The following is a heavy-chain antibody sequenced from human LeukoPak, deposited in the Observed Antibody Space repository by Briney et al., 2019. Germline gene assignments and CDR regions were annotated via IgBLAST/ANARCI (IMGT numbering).Heavy chain of an antibody. V-gene: IGHV4-59*01. D-gene: IGHD5/OR15-5a*01. J-gene: IGHJ2*01. CDR3: ARESTIPWYFDL. Sequence: SETLSLTCTVSGGSISSYSWNWVRQPPGKGLEWIGYIYYSGSTNYNPSLKSRVTISVDTSKNQFSLKLSSVTAADTAVYYCARESTIPWYFDLWGRGTQVTVSS. CDR2: IYYSGST. CDR1: GGSISSYS.